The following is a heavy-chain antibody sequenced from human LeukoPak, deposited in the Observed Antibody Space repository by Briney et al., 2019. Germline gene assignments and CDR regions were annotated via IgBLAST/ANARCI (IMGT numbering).Heavy chain of an antibody. J-gene: IGHJ5*02. V-gene: IGHV3-21*01. D-gene: IGHD4-17*01. Sequence: GGSLRLSRAASGFAFSIYSMSWVRQAPGKGLEWVSAINPRSSYIYYADSVKGRFTISRDNAKNSLYLQMNSLRAEDTAVYYCARDYGDSSNWFAPWAKEPLATVPS. CDR3: ARDYGDSSNWFAP. CDR1: GFAFSIYS. CDR2: INPRSSYI.